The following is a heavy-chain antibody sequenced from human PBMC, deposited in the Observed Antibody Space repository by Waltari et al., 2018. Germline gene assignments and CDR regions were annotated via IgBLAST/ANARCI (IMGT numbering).Heavy chain of an antibody. CDR2: ICSGGST. CDR3: ARENAVRGVGRGYFDY. CDR1: GFTVLRHH. J-gene: IGHJ4*02. Sequence: VQLVETGGGLIQPGGSLRLSCAASGFTVLRHHMSWVRQAQGKGLEWVSVICSGGSTYYADSVKGGFTISRDNSKNTLYLQMNSLRAEDTAVYYCARENAVRGVGRGYFDYWGQGTLVTVSS. D-gene: IGHD3-10*01. V-gene: IGHV3-53*02.